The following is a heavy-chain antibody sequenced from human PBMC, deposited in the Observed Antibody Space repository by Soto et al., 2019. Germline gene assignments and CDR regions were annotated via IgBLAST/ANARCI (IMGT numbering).Heavy chain of an antibody. CDR3: ARVVPGAEAWFGP. CDR1: GYTFSNYG. V-gene: IGHV1-18*01. J-gene: IGHJ5*02. CDR2: ISLYSDGT. Sequence: ASVKVSCKTSGYTFSNYGITWVRQAPGQPLEWLGWISLYSDGTNYAQKFQGRVSMTTDTSTTTAYMELRSLRSDDTAVYYCARVVPGAEAWFGPWGQGTLVTRSS. D-gene: IGHD2-2*01.